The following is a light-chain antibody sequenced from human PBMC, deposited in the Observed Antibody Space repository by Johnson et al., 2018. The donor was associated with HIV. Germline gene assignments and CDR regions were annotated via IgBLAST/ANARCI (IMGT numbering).Light chain of an antibody. J-gene: IGLJ1*01. CDR3: GTWDTSLSAGGV. CDR2: ENN. Sequence: QSVLTQPPSVSAAPGLKVTISCSGSSSDMGNYAVSWYQQLPGTAPKLLIYENNKRPSGIADRFSDTKSGTSATPGITGLQPGDEADYYCGTWDTSLSAGGVFGTGTKVTVL. V-gene: IGLV1-51*02. CDR1: SSDMGNYA.